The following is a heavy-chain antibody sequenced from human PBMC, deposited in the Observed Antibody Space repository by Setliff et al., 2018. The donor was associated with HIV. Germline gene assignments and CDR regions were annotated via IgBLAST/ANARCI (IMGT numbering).Heavy chain of an antibody. CDR1: GGTFSLYA. Sequence: SVKVSCKASGGTFSLYAINWVRQAPGQGLEWMGGIIPIFNTANYAQKFQGRVTITADGSTSTAYMELSSLRFEDTAAYYCARDQATGYEKVWFSWIDPWGQGTLVTVSS. D-gene: IGHD5-12*01. J-gene: IGHJ5*02. CDR3: ARDQATGYEKVWFSWIDP. V-gene: IGHV1-69*13. CDR2: IIPIFNTA.